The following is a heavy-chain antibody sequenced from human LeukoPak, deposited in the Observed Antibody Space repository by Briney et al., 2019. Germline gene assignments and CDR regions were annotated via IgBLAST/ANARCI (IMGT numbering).Heavy chain of an antibody. D-gene: IGHD6-13*01. Sequence: GGTLRLSCAASGFTFDDYAMHWVRQAPGKGLEWVSLISWDGGSTYYADSVKGRFSISRDNSKKSLYLHMNSLRAEDTALYYCAKGTSSWHEFDYWGQGTLVTVSS. CDR2: ISWDGGST. CDR3: AKGTSSWHEFDY. V-gene: IGHV3-43D*03. J-gene: IGHJ4*02. CDR1: GFTFDDYA.